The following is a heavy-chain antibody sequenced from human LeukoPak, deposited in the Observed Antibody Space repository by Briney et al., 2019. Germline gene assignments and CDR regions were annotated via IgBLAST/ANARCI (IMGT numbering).Heavy chain of an antibody. CDR3: ATVYLLWFGEFPNYFDY. CDR1: GYTLTELS. V-gene: IGHV1-24*01. Sequence: ASVKVSFKVSGYTLTELSMHWVRQAPGKGLEWMGGFDPEDGETIYAQKFQGRVTMTEDTSTDTAYMELSSLRSEDTAVYYCATVYLLWFGEFPNYFDYWGQGTLVTVSS. CDR2: FDPEDGET. D-gene: IGHD3-10*01. J-gene: IGHJ4*02.